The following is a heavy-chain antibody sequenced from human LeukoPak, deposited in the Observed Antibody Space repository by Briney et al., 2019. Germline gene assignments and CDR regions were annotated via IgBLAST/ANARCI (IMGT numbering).Heavy chain of an antibody. J-gene: IGHJ3*02. V-gene: IGHV1-46*01. Sequence: ASVKVSCKASGYTFTSYYMHWVRQAPGQGLEWMGIINPSGGSTSYAQKFQGRVTITADKSTSTAYMELSSLRSEDTAVYYCARVYCSGGSCPNGAFDIWGQGTMVTVSS. CDR3: ARVYCSGGSCPNGAFDI. CDR2: INPSGGST. D-gene: IGHD2-15*01. CDR1: GYTFTSYY.